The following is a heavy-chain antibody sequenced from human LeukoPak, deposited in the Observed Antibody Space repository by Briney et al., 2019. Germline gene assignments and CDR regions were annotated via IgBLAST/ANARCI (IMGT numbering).Heavy chain of an antibody. CDR3: VGTNYYDSSGFDY. J-gene: IGHJ4*02. V-gene: IGHV4-31*03. Sequence: SETLSLTCTVSGGSISSGGYYWSWIRQHPGKGLEWIGYIYYSGSTYYNPSLKSRVTIPVDTSKNQFSLKLSSVTAADTAVYYCVGTNYYDSSGFDYWGQGTLVTVSS. CDR1: GGSISSGGYY. D-gene: IGHD3-22*01. CDR2: IYYSGST.